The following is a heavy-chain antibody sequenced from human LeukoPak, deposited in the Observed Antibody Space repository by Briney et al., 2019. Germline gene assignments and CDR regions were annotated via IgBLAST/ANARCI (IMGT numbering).Heavy chain of an antibody. CDR1: GDSISSYF. D-gene: IGHD1-26*01. J-gene: IGHJ3*02. V-gene: IGHV4-4*07. CDR3: AGEVGSTGRALDI. CDR2: ISTSGTT. Sequence: SETLSLTCTVSGDSISSYFWSWIRQPAGKGLEWIGRISTSGTTNYNASLKSRLTMSLDTSKHQFSLNLTSVTAADTAVYYCAGEVGSTGRALDIWGQGTMVTVSS.